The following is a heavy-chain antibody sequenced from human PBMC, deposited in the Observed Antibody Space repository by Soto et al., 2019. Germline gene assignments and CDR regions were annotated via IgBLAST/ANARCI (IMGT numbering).Heavy chain of an antibody. CDR3: ARGPHTTPYYYYYYGMDV. CDR2: INHSGST. D-gene: IGHD1-1*01. Sequence: SETLSLTCAVYGGSFSGYYWSWIRQPPGKGQEWIGEINHSGSTNYNPSLKSRVTISVDTSKNQFSLKLSSVTAADTAVYYCARGPHTTPYYYYYYGMDVWGQGTTVT. V-gene: IGHV4-34*01. CDR1: GGSFSGYY. J-gene: IGHJ6*02.